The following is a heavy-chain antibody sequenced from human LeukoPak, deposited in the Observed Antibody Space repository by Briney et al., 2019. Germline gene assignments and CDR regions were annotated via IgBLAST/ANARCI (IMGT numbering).Heavy chain of an antibody. V-gene: IGHV4-61*02. CDR2: IYTSGST. CDR1: GGSISSGSYY. CDR3: ARVGGDYDILTGYRYNWFDP. D-gene: IGHD3-9*01. Sequence: SQTLSLTCTVSGGSISSGSYYWSWIRQPAGKGLEWIGRIYTSGSTDYNPSLKSRVTISVDTSKNQFSLKLSSVTAADTAVYYCARVGGDYDILTGYRYNWFDPWGQGTLVTVSS. J-gene: IGHJ5*02.